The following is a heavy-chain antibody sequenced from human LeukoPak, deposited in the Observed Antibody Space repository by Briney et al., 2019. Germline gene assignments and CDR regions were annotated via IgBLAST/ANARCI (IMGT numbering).Heavy chain of an antibody. D-gene: IGHD2-2*02. V-gene: IGHV7-4-1*02. J-gene: IGHJ4*02. CDR1: GYTFTSYT. CDR3: ARALYQVAPYYFDY. Sequence: ASVKVSCKASGYTFTSYTMNWVRQAPGQGLEWMGWINTNTGNPTYAQGFTGRFVFSLDTSVSTAYLQISSLKAEDTAVYYCARALYQVAPYYFDYWGQGALVTVSS. CDR2: INTNTGNP.